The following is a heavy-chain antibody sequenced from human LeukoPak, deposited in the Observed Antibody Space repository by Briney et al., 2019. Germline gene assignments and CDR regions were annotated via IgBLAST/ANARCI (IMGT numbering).Heavy chain of an antibody. CDR1: GFTFSSYA. CDR3: AKDHLRCSTSCYRDY. D-gene: IGHD2-2*01. J-gene: IGHJ4*02. CDR2: ISGTGGYT. V-gene: IGHV3-23*01. Sequence: GGSLRLSCAASGFTFSSYAMTWVRRAPGKGLEWVSGISGTGGYTYYADSVKGRFTISRDNSKNTLYLQMNSLRAEDTAVYYCAKDHLRCSTSCYRDYWGQGTLVTVSS.